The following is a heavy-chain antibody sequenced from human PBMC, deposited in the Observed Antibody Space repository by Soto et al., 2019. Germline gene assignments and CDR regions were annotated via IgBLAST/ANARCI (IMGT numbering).Heavy chain of an antibody. Sequence: ASVKVSCKASGYTFTSYAMHWVRQAPGQRLEWMGWINAGNGNTKYSQKFQGGVTITRDTSASTAYMELSSLRSEDTAVYYCARDVSGHIAASGMDVWGQGTTVTVS. D-gene: IGHD6-13*01. V-gene: IGHV1-3*01. CDR2: INAGNGNT. CDR3: ARDVSGHIAASGMDV. CDR1: GYTFTSYA. J-gene: IGHJ6*02.